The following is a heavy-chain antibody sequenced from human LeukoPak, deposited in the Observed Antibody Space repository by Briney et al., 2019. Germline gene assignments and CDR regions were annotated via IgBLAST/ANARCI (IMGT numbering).Heavy chain of an antibody. CDR1: GFTFSTYW. D-gene: IGHD3-22*01. V-gene: IGHV3-7*01. J-gene: IGHJ4*02. CDR2: IKQDGSEK. Sequence: GGSLRLSCAVSGFTFSTYWMSWVRQAPGKGLEWVANIKQDGSEKYYVDSVKGRFTISRDNAKNSLYLQMNGLRAEDTAVYYCARDRAEDDSSGYIHRDFDFWGQGTLVIVSS. CDR3: ARDRAEDDSSGYIHRDFDF.